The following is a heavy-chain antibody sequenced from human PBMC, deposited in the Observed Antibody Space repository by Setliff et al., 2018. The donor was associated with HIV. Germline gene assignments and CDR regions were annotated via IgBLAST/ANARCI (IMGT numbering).Heavy chain of an antibody. Sequence: CTVSGGSISSGGYYWSWIRQHPGKGLEWIGYIYYSGSTYYNPSLKSRVTISVDTSKNQFSLKLSSVTAADTAVYYCARGVEGAYNWFDPWGQGTLVTVSS. CDR3: ARGVEGAYNWFDP. J-gene: IGHJ5*02. CDR1: GGSISSGGYY. V-gene: IGHV4-31*03. D-gene: IGHD1-26*01. CDR2: IYYSGST.